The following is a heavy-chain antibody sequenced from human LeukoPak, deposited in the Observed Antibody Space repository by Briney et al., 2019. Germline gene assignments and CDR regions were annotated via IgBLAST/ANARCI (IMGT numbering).Heavy chain of an antibody. CDR1: GFTFSSYV. CDR2: ISSNGGRT. Sequence: GGSLRLSCAASGFTFSSYVMHWVRQAPGKGLEYVSTISSNGGRTHYANSVKGRFTISRDNSKNTLYLQMGSLRAEDMAVYYCARVRGSSDYYCMDVWGKGTTVTVSS. V-gene: IGHV3-64*01. CDR3: ARVRGSSDYYCMDV. J-gene: IGHJ6*03. D-gene: IGHD2-2*01.